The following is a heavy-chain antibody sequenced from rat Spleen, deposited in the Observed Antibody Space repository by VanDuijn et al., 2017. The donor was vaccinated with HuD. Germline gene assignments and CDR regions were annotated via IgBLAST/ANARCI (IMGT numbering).Heavy chain of an antibody. D-gene: IGHD1-5*01. CDR3: AWERYNLFDY. J-gene: IGHJ2*01. CDR1: GHSISSGYR. V-gene: IGHV3-3*01. CDR2: INSAGST. Sequence: EVQLQESGPGLVKPSQSLSLTCSVTGHSISSGYRWNWIRKFPGNELEWMGYINSAGSTIYNPSLQSRISITRDTSKNQFFLQVNSVTTEDTATYYCAWERYNLFDYWGQGVMVTVSS.